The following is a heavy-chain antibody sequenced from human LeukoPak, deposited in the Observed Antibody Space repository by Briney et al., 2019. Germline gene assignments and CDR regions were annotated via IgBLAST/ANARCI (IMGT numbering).Heavy chain of an antibody. CDR2: IYTSGST. CDR3: ARTVAGTGDY. D-gene: IGHD6-19*01. CDR1: GGSISSGSYY. J-gene: IGHJ4*02. Sequence: SETLSLTCTVSGGSISSGSYYWSWIRQPAGKGLEWIGRIYTSGSTNYNPSLKSRVTISVDKSKNQFSLRLSSVTAADTAVYYCARTVAGTGDYWGQGTLVTVSS. V-gene: IGHV4-61*02.